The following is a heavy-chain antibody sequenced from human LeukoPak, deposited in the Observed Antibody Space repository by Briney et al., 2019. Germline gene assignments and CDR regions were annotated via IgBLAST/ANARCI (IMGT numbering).Heavy chain of an antibody. CDR3: ASDSSSWFTAFDI. Sequence: GGSLRLSCAASGFTFSSYWMSWVRQAPGKGLEWAANIKQDGSEKYYVDSVKGRFTISRDNAKNSLYLQMNSLRAEDTAVYYCASDSSSWFTAFDIWRQGTMVTVSS. CDR2: IKQDGSEK. V-gene: IGHV3-7*01. CDR1: GFTFSSYW. J-gene: IGHJ3*02. D-gene: IGHD6-13*01.